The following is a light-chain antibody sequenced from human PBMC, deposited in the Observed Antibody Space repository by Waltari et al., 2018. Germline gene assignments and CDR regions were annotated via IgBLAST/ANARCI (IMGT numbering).Light chain of an antibody. CDR2: QDV. CDR1: ELGAELGAKY. Sequence: SYDLSQPPSVSVFPGQTATITCSGAELGAELGAKYVCCYQQKPGQSPLLVIYQDVKRPSGISERFSGSNSGNTATLTISGTQPVDEADYYCQAWDNSHGVFGSGTKVNVL. V-gene: IGLV3-1*01. CDR3: QAWDNSHGV. J-gene: IGLJ1*01.